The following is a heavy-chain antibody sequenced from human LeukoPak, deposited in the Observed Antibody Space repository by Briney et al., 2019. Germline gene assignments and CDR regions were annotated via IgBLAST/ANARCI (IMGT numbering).Heavy chain of an antibody. CDR2: IWYDGSNK. D-gene: IGHD6-13*01. CDR1: GFTFSSYG. CDR3: ARAAIAAAGGYYYYYMDV. Sequence: GGSLRLSCAASGFTFSSYGMHWVRQAPGKGLEWVAVIWYDGSNKYYADSVKGRFTISRDNSKNTLYLQMNSLRAEDTAVYYCARAAIAAAGGYYYYYMDVWGKGTTVTVSS. J-gene: IGHJ6*03. V-gene: IGHV3-33*01.